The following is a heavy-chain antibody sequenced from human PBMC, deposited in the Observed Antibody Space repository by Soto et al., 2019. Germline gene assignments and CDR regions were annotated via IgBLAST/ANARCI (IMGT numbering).Heavy chain of an antibody. CDR2: ISSSSSYI. CDR3: ARDQSMTIFGTQYYFDY. J-gene: IGHJ4*02. V-gene: IGHV3-21*01. CDR1: GFTFSSYS. D-gene: IGHD3-3*01. Sequence: GWSLRLSCAASGFTFSSYSMNWVRQAPGKGLEWVSSISSSSSYIYYADSVKGRFTISRDNAKNSLYLQMNSLRAEDTAVYYCARDQSMTIFGTQYYFDYWGQGTMGTVSS.